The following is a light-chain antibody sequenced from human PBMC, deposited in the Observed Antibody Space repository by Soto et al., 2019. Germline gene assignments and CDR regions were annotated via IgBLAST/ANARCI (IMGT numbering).Light chain of an antibody. CDR2: EVS. CDR1: SSDVGSYKL. J-gene: IGLJ7*01. V-gene: IGLV2-23*02. Sequence: QSVLTQPASVSGSPGQSITISCTGTSSDVGSYKLVPWYQQHPGKAPKLMISEVSKRPSGISDRFSGSKSGSTASLTISGLQAEDEADYYCCSYAGTSTHTVFGGGTQLTVL. CDR3: CSYAGTSTHTV.